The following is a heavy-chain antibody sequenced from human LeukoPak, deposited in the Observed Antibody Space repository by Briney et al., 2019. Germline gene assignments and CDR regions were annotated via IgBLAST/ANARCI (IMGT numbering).Heavy chain of an antibody. V-gene: IGHV4-34*01. Sequence: SETLSLTCNVSGGSMNNIYYWGWIRQPPGKGLEWIGEINHSGSTNYNPSLKSRVTISVDTSKNQFSLKLSSVTAADTAVYYCARLWIQLWLPNWFDPWGQGTLVTVSS. CDR3: ARLWIQLWLPNWFDP. CDR2: INHSGST. J-gene: IGHJ5*02. D-gene: IGHD5-18*01. CDR1: GGSMNNIYY.